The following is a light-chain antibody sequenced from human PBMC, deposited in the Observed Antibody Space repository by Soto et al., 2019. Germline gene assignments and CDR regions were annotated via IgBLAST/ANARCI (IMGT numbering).Light chain of an antibody. V-gene: IGLV2-18*02. CDR2: DVN. CDR3: SSCTSSSTYV. CDR1: SSDVGNSNG. Sequence: QSALTQPPSVSGSPGQSVAISCTGTSSDVGNSNGVSWYHQPPGTAPKLMIYDVNNRPSGVPDRFSGSKSGNTASLTISGLQAEDEGDYYCSSCTSSSTYVFGTGTKVTVL. J-gene: IGLJ1*01.